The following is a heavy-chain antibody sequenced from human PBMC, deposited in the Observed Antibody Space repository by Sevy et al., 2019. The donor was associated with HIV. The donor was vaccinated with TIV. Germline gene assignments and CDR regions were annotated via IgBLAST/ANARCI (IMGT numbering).Heavy chain of an antibody. V-gene: IGHV3-33*01. J-gene: IGHJ4*02. CDR1: GFTFSSYG. CDR3: ARDIAANYYDSSGYYSGPFDC. D-gene: IGHD3-22*01. Sequence: GGSLRLSCAASGFTFSSYGMHWVRQAPGKGLEWVAVIWYDGSNKYYADSVKGRFTISRDNSKNTLYLQMNSLRAEDTTVYYCARDIAANYYDSSGYYSGPFDCWGQRTLVTVSS. CDR2: IWYDGSNK.